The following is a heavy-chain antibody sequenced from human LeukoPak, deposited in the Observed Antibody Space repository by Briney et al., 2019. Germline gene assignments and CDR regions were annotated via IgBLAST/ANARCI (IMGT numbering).Heavy chain of an antibody. CDR1: GYTFTSYG. V-gene: IGHV1-18*01. J-gene: IGHJ6*02. CDR3: AREPGVLWFGEVYYYGMDV. D-gene: IGHD3-10*01. CDR2: ISAYNGNT. Sequence: ASVKVSCKASGYTFTSYGISWVRQAPGQGLEWMGWISAYNGNTNYAQKLQGRVTMTTDTSTSTAYMELRSLRSDDTAVYYCAREPGVLWFGEVYYYGMDVWGQGTTVTVSS.